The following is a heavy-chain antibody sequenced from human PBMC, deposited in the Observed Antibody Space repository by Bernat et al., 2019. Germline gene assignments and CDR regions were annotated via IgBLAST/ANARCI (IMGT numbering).Heavy chain of an antibody. D-gene: IGHD3-10*01. CDR3: ARGDYGSGSWDYYYYYYVDV. CDR1: GGTFSSYA. V-gene: IGHV1-69*06. J-gene: IGHJ6*03. CDR2: IIPIFGTA. Sequence: QAQLVQSGAEVKKPGSSVKVSCKASGGTFSSYAISWVRQAPGQGLEWMGGIIPIFGTANYAQKFQGRVTITADKSTSTAYMELSSLRSEDTAVYYCARGDYGSGSWDYYYYYYVDVWGKGTTVTVSS.